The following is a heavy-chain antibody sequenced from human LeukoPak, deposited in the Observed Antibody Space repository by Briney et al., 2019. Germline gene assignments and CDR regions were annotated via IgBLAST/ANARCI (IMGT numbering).Heavy chain of an antibody. D-gene: IGHD3-9*01. CDR1: GFTFSTYA. J-gene: IGHJ4*02. CDR3: ARATTYDILTGYFDY. V-gene: IGHV3-21*01. Sequence: GGSLRLSCAASGFTFSTYAMTWVRQAPGKGLEWVSSISSSSSYIYYAESVKGRFTMSRDNAKNSLYLQMNSLRAEDTAVYYCARATTYDILTGYFDYWGQGTLVTVSS. CDR2: ISSSSSYI.